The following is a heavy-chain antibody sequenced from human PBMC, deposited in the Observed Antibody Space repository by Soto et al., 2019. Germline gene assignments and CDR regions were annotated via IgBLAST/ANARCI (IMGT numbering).Heavy chain of an antibody. D-gene: IGHD3-16*02. J-gene: IGHJ4*02. Sequence: HPGGSLRLSCAASGFTVSSNYMSWVRQAPGKGLEWVSVIYSGGSTYYADSVKGRFTISRDNSKNTLYLQMNSLRAEDTAVYYCARAIPTTFGGVIAFHEYYFDYWGQGTLVTVSS. CDR3: ARAIPTTFGGVIAFHEYYFDY. CDR2: IYSGGST. V-gene: IGHV3-53*01. CDR1: GFTVSSNY.